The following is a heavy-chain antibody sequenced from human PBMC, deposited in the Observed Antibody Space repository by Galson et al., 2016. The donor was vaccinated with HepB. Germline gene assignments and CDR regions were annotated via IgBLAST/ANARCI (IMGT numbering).Heavy chain of an antibody. CDR1: GFTFRSYW. Sequence: SLRLSCAASGFTFRSYWMHWVRQAPGKGLVWVSRINSDGSSTSYADSVKGRFTISRDNAKNSLYLQMSSLRPEDTAVYYCALGQGFLADSWGQGTLVTVSS. CDR2: INSDGSST. J-gene: IGHJ4*02. CDR3: ALGQGFLADS. V-gene: IGHV3-74*01.